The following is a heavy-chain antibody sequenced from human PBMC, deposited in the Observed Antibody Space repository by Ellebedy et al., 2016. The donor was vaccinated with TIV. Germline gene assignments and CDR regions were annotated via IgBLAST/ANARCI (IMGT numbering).Heavy chain of an antibody. J-gene: IGHJ4*02. D-gene: IGHD5/OR15-5a*01. CDR1: GFTFSNHW. V-gene: IGHV3-21*06. CDR3: ATDAYSVPFDY. Sequence: GESLKISXAASGFTFSNHWMHWVRQAPGKGLEWISYISPGSQTYYADSVKGRFTISRDNVKNSLSLQMNSLRVEDTAVYYCATDAYSVPFDYWGQGTLVTVSS. CDR2: ISPGSQT.